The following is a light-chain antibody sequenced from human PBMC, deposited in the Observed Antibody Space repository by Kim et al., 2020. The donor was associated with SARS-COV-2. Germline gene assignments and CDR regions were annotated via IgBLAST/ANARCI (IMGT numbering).Light chain of an antibody. CDR1: QSVSSSK. CDR3: QQYGSSPET. J-gene: IGKJ1*01. V-gene: IGKV3-20*01. Sequence: ETVLTQSPGTLSLSPGERVTLSCRASQSVSSSKLAWYQQKPGQAPRLLIYGASGRATGIPDRFSGSGSGTDFTLTISRLEPEDFAVYYCQQYGSSPETFGQGTKVDIK. CDR2: GAS.